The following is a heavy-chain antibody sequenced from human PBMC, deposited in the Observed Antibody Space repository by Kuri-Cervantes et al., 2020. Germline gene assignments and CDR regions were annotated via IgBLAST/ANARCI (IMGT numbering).Heavy chain of an antibody. CDR3: ARDSGTVTTGSYYYYGMDV. CDR1: GYTFTSYD. J-gene: IGHJ6*02. Sequence: ASVKVSCKASGYTFTSYDINWVRQATGQGLEWMGWMNPNSGNTGYAQKFQGRVTMTRDTSISTAYMELSRLRSEDTAVYYCARDSGTVTTGSYYYYGMDVWGQGTTVTVSS. D-gene: IGHD4-17*01. CDR2: MNPNSGNT. V-gene: IGHV1-8*01.